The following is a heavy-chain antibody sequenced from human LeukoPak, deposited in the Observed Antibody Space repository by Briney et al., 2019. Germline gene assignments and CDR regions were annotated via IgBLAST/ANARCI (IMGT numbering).Heavy chain of an antibody. V-gene: IGHV4-61*08. D-gene: IGHD4-17*01. CDR3: ARGDDYGDYLDY. CDR2: IYYSGST. Sequence: SETLSLTCTVSGGSISSGGYYWSWIRQHPGKGLEWIGYIYYSGSTNYNPSLKSRVTISVDTSKNQFSLKLSSVTAADTAVYYCARGDDYGDYLDYRGQGTLVTVSS. CDR1: GGSISSGGYY. J-gene: IGHJ4*02.